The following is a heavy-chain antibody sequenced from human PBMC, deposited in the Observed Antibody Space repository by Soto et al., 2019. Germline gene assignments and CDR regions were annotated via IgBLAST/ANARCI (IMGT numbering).Heavy chain of an antibody. CDR3: ARAAVGCSNSCPYDS. V-gene: IGHV3-48*01. CDR2: ISSSGSTI. D-gene: IGHD6-13*01. J-gene: IGHJ5*02. CDR1: GLSFSSYS. Sequence: GGSLRLSCASSGLSFSSYSMNLVRQAPGKGLEWVSYISSSGSTIFYADSVKGRFTISRDNADNSLYLQMNSLRAEDTAVYYCARAAVGCSNSCPYDSWGQGTLVTVSS.